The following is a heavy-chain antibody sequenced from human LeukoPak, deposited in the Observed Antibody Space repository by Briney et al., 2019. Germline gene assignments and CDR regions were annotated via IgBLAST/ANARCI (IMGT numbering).Heavy chain of an antibody. CDR3: ARGGGSSGYPDY. CDR1: GYTFPDYY. CDR2: INPKSGTT. Sequence: EASVKVSCKTSGYTFPDYYLHWVRQAPGRGLEWLGWINPKSGTTNYAPKFQGRITVTRDTSITTTYMELYSLRSDDTALYYCARGGGSSGYPDYWGQGALVTVSS. D-gene: IGHD3-22*01. V-gene: IGHV1-2*02. J-gene: IGHJ4*02.